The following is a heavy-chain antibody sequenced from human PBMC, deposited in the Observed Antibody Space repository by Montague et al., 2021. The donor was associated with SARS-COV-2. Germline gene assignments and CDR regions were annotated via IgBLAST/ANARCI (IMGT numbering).Heavy chain of an antibody. V-gene: IGHV4-59*13. CDR2: ITDSGRT. Sequence: SETLSLTCTVSYDSIRNYHWTWIRQPPGKGLEWIGRITDSGRTIYNPSLKSRVTISVDTSKNQFFLNLRSMVAADTAIYYCTRDRGIAAADNYYYGMDVWGPGTTVTVSS. CDR3: TRDRGIAAADNYYYGMDV. J-gene: IGHJ6*02. CDR1: YDSIRNYH. D-gene: IGHD6-13*01.